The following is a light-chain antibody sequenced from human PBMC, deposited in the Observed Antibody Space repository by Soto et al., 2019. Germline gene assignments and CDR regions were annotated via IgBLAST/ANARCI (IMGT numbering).Light chain of an antibody. CDR2: KND. CDR3: VAGEDSVKGHD. Sequence: QSVLTQPPSGSGTPGQRVTISCSGRSSNSGGNAGQWCQQLPGTAPKVLIYKNDKRPSGVPDRFTGSKSGTSASLAIGGPQSDDEADYYCVAGEDSVKGHDFGTGTKVTVL. CDR1: SSNSGGNA. J-gene: IGLJ1*01. V-gene: IGLV1-44*01.